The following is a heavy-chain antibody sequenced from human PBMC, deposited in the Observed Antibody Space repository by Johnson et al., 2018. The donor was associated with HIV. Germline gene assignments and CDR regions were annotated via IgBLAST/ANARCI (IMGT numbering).Heavy chain of an antibody. D-gene: IGHD2-21*01. Sequence: QVQVVESGGGVVQPGRSLRLSCAVSGFTFSSYPMHWVRQAPGKGLEWVAVISSDGSKKYYVDSVKGRFTISRDNSKNTLYLQMNSLSAEDTAVYYCARGGGCGGDCYSGYDAFDIWGQGTKVTV. CDR2: ISSDGSKK. J-gene: IGHJ3*02. V-gene: IGHV3-30*04. CDR3: ARGGGCGGDCYSGYDAFDI. CDR1: GFTFSSYP.